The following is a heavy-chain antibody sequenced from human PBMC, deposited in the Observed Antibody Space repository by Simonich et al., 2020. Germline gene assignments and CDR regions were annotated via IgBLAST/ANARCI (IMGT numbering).Heavy chain of an antibody. CDR1: GYTFTGYY. D-gene: IGHD7-27*01. V-gene: IGHV1-2*02. J-gene: IGHJ6*03. CDR2: SNPNRGGT. Sequence: QVQLVQSGAEVKKPGASVKVSCKASGYTFTGYYMHWVRQAPGQGLEWKGWSNPNRGGTNYAQKLQGRVTMTRDTSISTAYMELSRLRSDDTAVYYCARGALTGDYYYMDVWGKGTTVTVSS. CDR3: ARGALTGDYYYMDV.